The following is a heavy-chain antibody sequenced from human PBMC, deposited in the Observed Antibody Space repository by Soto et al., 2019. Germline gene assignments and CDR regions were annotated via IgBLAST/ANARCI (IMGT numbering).Heavy chain of an antibody. J-gene: IGHJ4*02. CDR1: GGSFSGYY. V-gene: IGHV4-34*01. CDR3: VSQRTTVITQAYFDY. CDR2: INHSGST. D-gene: IGHD4-4*01. Sequence: SGTLSLTCAVYGGSFSGYYWSWIRQPPGKGLEWIGEINHSGSTNYNPSLKSRVTISVDTSKNQFSLKLSSVTASDTAVYFCVSQRTTVITQAYFDYWGPGALVTVSS.